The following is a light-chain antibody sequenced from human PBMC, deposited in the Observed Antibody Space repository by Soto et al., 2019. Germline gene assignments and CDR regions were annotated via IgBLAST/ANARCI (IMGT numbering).Light chain of an antibody. Sequence: EIVLTQSPGTLSLSPGXIAXLSCMASQSVSSSYLAWYQQKPGQAPRLLIYGASSRATGIPDRFSGSGSGTDFTLTISRLEPEDFAVYYCQQYNNWPAIFGQGTKVDIK. J-gene: IGKJ1*01. CDR2: GAS. CDR3: QQYNNWPAI. V-gene: IGKV3-20*01. CDR1: QSVSSSY.